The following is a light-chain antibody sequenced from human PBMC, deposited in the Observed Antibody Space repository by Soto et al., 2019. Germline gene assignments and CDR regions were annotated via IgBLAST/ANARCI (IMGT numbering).Light chain of an antibody. V-gene: IGKV3-20*01. Sequence: EMVMTQSPATLSVSPGERATLSCRASQSVSSNLAWYQQKPGQAPRLLIYGASSRATGIPDRFSGSGSGTDFTLTISRLEPEDFAVYYCQQYGSSPPTFGQGTKGGYQ. CDR2: GAS. CDR3: QQYGSSPPT. CDR1: QSVSSN. J-gene: IGKJ1*01.